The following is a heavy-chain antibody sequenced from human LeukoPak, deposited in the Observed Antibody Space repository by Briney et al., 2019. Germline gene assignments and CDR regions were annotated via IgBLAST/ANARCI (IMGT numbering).Heavy chain of an antibody. D-gene: IGHD3-10*01. Sequence: PSETLSLTCTVSGVSISSYYWSWIRQPPGKGLEWIGYIYYSGSTNYNPSLKSRVTISVDTSKNQFSLKLSSVTAADTAVYYCARHSMVRGVILYYFDYWGQGTLVTVSS. CDR3: ARHSMVRGVILYYFDY. J-gene: IGHJ4*02. CDR1: GVSISSYY. V-gene: IGHV4-59*08. CDR2: IYYSGST.